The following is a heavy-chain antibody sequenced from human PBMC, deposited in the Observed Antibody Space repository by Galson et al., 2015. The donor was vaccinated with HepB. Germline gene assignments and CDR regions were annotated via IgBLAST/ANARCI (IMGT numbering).Heavy chain of an antibody. CDR1: GYTFTGYY. V-gene: IGHV1-2*02. CDR2: INPNSGGT. D-gene: IGHD6-19*01. CDR3: AGDFSSGVAFDI. J-gene: IGHJ3*02. Sequence: SVKVSCKASGYTFTGYYMHWVRQAPGQGLEWMGWINPNSGGTNYAQKFQGRVTMTTDTSTSTAYMELRSLRSDDTAVYYCAGDFSSGVAFDIWGQGTMVTVSS.